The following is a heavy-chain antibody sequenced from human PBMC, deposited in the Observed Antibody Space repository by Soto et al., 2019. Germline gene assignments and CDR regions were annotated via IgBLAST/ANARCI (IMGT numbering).Heavy chain of an antibody. Sequence: GGSLRLSCAASGFTFSSYGMHWVRQAPGKGLEWVAVISYDGSNKYYADSVKGRFTISRDNSKNTLYLQMNSLRAEDTAVYYCAKARIAAGPFSNGMDVWGQGTTVTVSS. J-gene: IGHJ6*02. V-gene: IGHV3-30*18. CDR3: AKARIAAGPFSNGMDV. D-gene: IGHD6-6*01. CDR1: GFTFSSYG. CDR2: ISYDGSNK.